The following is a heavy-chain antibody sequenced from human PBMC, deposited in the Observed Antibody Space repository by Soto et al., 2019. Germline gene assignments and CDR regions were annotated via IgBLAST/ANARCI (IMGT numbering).Heavy chain of an antibody. V-gene: IGHV3-23*01. D-gene: IGHD3-3*01. CDR1: GFSFAGYA. CDR2: VSGGGAGT. J-gene: IGHJ4*02. CDR3: AKTQTFNGYYGGFDA. Sequence: PGGSLRLSCAATGFSFAGYALTWVRQAPGKGLEWLSAVSGGGAGTYYADSVRGRFSISRDVSGNMIYLQLNRLTAGDTATYYCAKTQTFNGYYGGFDAWGQGTRVTVSS.